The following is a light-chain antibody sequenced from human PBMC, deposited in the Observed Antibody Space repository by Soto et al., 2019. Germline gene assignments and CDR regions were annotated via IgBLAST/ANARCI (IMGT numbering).Light chain of an antibody. V-gene: IGKV1-33*01. Sequence: DSEVTQSPSSLSASVGDRVTITCQASQDISNYLNWYQQKPGKAPKLLIYDASNLETGVPSRFSGSVSGTDFTFTISSLEPEDIAAYYCQQYDNAPLAFGGGTKADI. J-gene: IGKJ4*01. CDR1: QDISNY. CDR3: QQYDNAPLA. CDR2: DAS.